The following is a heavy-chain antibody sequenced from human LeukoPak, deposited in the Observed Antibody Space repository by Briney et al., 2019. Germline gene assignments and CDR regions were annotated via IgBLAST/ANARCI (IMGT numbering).Heavy chain of an antibody. V-gene: IGHV1-46*01. CDR2: INPSGGST. CDR1: GYTFTSYY. Sequence: ASVKVSCKASGYTFTSYYMHWVRQAPGQGLEWMGIINPSGGSTSYAQKFQGRVTMTRDTSTSTVYMELSSLRSEDTAVYYCARGPLTRGYYYYYMDVWGKGTTVTVSS. D-gene: IGHD4-23*01. CDR3: ARGPLTRGYYYYYMDV. J-gene: IGHJ6*03.